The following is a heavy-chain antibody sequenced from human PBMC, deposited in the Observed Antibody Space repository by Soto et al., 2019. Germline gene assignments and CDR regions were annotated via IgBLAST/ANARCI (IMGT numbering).Heavy chain of an antibody. Sequence: EVQLVESGGGLVKPGGSLRLSCAASGFTFSSYSMNWVRQAPGKGLEWVSSISSSSSYIYYADSVKGRFTISRDNAKNSLYLQMNSLRAEDTAVYYYHVPYSSSSHSDAFDIWGQGTMVTVSS. J-gene: IGHJ3*02. V-gene: IGHV3-21*01. CDR3: HVPYSSSSHSDAFDI. CDR2: ISSSSSYI. CDR1: GFTFSSYS. D-gene: IGHD6-6*01.